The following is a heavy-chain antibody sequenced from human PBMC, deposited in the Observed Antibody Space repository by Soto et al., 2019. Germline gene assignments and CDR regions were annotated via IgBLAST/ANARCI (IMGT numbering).Heavy chain of an antibody. D-gene: IGHD3-3*01. Sequence: SETLSLTCTVSGGSISSGGYYWSWIRQHPGKGPEWIGYIYYSGSTYYNPSLKSRVTISVDTSKNQFSLKLSSVTAADTAVYYCASYSNVEYYDFWSGSYYFDYWGQGTLVTVSS. CDR2: IYYSGST. V-gene: IGHV4-31*03. CDR1: GGSISSGGYY. CDR3: ASYSNVEYYDFWSGSYYFDY. J-gene: IGHJ4*02.